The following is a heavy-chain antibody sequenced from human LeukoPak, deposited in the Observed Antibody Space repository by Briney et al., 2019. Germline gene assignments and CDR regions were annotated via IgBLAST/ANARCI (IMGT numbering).Heavy chain of an antibody. CDR1: GYTFTSYD. CDR3: ARIVVVPAAIHYYYYMDV. D-gene: IGHD2-2*01. CDR2: MNPNSGNT. V-gene: IGHV1-8*01. Sequence: ASVKVSCKASGYTFTSYDINWVRQATGQGLEWMGWMNPNSGNTGYAQKFQGRVTMTRNTSISTAYMELSSLRSEDTAVYYCARIVVVPAAIHYYYYMDVWGKGTTVTVSS. J-gene: IGHJ6*03.